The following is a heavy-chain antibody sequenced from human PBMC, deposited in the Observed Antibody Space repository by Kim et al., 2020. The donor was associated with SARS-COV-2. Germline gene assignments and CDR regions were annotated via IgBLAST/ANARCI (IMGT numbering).Heavy chain of an antibody. CDR3: AKVEYIVVVTYGMDV. CDR1: GFTFSSYG. Sequence: GGSLRLSCAASGFTFSSYGMHWVRQAPGKGLEWVAVIWYDGSNKYYADSVKGRFTISRDNSKNTLYLQMNSLRAEDTAVYYCAKVEYIVVVTYGMDVWGQGTTVTVSS. J-gene: IGHJ6*02. CDR2: IWYDGSNK. D-gene: IGHD2-21*02. V-gene: IGHV3-33*06.